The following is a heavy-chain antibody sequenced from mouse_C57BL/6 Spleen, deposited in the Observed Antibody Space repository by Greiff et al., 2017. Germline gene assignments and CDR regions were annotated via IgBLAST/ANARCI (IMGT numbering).Heavy chain of an antibody. Sequence: EVQLQQSGAELVRPGASVKLSCTASGFNLTAYYMHWVKQRPEQGLEWIGRIDPAGGDTESAPKFQGKAPMTADTSSNTAYKQLSSLTSEDTAVYYCTKGPYCDDPKAWFAYWGQGTRVTVSA. CDR2: IDPAGGDT. D-gene: IGHD2-13*01. V-gene: IGHV14-1*01. CDR1: GFNLTAYY. CDR3: TKGPYCDDPKAWFAY. J-gene: IGHJ3*01.